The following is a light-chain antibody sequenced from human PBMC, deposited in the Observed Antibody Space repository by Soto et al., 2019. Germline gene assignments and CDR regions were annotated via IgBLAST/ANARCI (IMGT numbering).Light chain of an antibody. J-gene: IGLJ1*01. Sequence: QSALTQPASVSGSPGQSITISCTGTSSDAGGYNYVSWYQQHPGKAPKLMIYEVSNRPSGVSNRFSGSKSGHTASLTISGLQSEEEADYFCTSYTSSTTLDVFGTRTKVNVL. CDR1: SSDAGGYNY. CDR3: TSYTSSTTLDV. V-gene: IGLV2-14*01. CDR2: EVS.